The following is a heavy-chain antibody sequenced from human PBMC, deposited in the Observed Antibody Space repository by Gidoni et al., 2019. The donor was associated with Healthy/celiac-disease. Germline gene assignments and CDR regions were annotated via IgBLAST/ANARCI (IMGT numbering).Heavy chain of an antibody. Sequence: EVQLVESGGGLVQPGRSLRLSCAASGFTFDDYAMHWVRQAPGKGLEWVSGISWNSGSIGYADSVKGRFTISRDNAKNSLYLQMNSLRAEDTALYYCAKDITGRSFQNVDYWGQGTLVTVSS. CDR2: ISWNSGSI. D-gene: IGHD2-15*01. V-gene: IGHV3-9*01. CDR3: AKDITGRSFQNVDY. J-gene: IGHJ4*02. CDR1: GFTFDDYA.